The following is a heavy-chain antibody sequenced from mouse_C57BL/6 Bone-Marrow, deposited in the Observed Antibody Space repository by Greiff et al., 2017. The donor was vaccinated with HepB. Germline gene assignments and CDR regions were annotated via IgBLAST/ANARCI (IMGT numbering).Heavy chain of an antibody. J-gene: IGHJ4*01. Sequence: EVKVVESGGGLVKPGGSLKLSCAASGFTFSDYGMHWVRQAPEKGLEWVAYISSGSSTIYYADTVKGRFTISRDNAKNTLFLQMTSLRSEDTAMYYCARGEFITTVVAAYYYAMDYWGQGTSVTVSS. CDR3: ARGEFITTVVAAYYYAMDY. CDR1: GFTFSDYG. V-gene: IGHV5-17*01. CDR2: ISSGSSTI. D-gene: IGHD1-1*01.